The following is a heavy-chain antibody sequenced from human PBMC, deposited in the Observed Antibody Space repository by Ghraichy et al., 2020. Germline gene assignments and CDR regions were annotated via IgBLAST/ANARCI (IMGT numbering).Heavy chain of an antibody. CDR2: IYYSGST. D-gene: IGHD2-2*01. Sequence: SQTLSLTCTVSGGSISSSSYYWGWIRQPPGKGLEWIGSIYYSGSTYYNPSLKSRVTISVDTSKNQFSLKLSSVTAADTAVYYCVRHGIVDIVVVPAATYYFDYWGQGTLVTVSS. CDR3: VRHGIVDIVVVPAATYYFDY. CDR1: GGSISSSSYY. V-gene: IGHV4-39*01. J-gene: IGHJ4*02.